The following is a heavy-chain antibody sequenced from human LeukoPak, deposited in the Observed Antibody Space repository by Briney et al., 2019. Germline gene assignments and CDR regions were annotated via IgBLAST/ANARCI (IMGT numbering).Heavy chain of an antibody. J-gene: IGHJ3*02. CDR2: IYPRASHT. V-gene: IGHV5-51*01. CDR3: ARPRVFPNVFYI. D-gene: IGHD2-21*01. CDR1: GYNFANYW. Sequence: KSLKISCKGSGYNFANYWIGWVRQLPGKGLEWMGIIYPRASHTRYSPSFQGQVTISADQSISTAYLRWSSLMPSDTAISFCARPRVFPNVFYIRGQGKMVTVSS.